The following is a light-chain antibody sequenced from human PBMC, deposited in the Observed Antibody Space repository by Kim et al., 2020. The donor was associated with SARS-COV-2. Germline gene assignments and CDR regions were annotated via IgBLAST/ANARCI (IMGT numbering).Light chain of an antibody. CDR1: SSDVGGYNY. V-gene: IGLV2-14*04. CDR2: DVS. CDR3: SSYTSSSPFVV. J-gene: IGLJ2*01. Sequence: QSITISCTGTSSDVGGYNYVSWYQQHPGKAPKLMIYDVSERPSGISNRFSGSKSGNTASLTISGLQAEDEADYYCSSYTSSSPFVVFGGGTQLTVL.